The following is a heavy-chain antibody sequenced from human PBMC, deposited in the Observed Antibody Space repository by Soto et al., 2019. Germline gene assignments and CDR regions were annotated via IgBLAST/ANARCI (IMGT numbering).Heavy chain of an antibody. CDR2: IWYDGSNK. CDR3: ARERGHYGSGSTFDY. D-gene: IGHD3-10*01. J-gene: IGHJ4*02. Sequence: QVQLVESGGGVVQPGRSLRLSCAASGFTFSSYGMHWVRQAPGKGLEWVAVIWYDGSNKYYADSVKGRFTISRDNSKNTLDMQMNSLRAEYMAVYYCARERGHYGSGSTFDYWGQGTLVTVSS. V-gene: IGHV3-33*01. CDR1: GFTFSSYG.